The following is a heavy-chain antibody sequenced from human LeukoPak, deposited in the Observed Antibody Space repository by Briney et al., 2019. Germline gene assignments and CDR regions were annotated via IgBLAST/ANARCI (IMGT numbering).Heavy chain of an antibody. CDR3: ASLWLMTTVVTPMDY. D-gene: IGHD4-23*01. J-gene: IGHJ4*02. CDR1: GFTFSSYA. V-gene: IGHV3-30*04. Sequence: PGGSLRLSCAASGFTFSSYAMHWVRQAPGKGLEWVAVISYDGSNKYYADSVKGRFTISRDNSKNTLYLQMNSLRAEDTAVYYCASLWLMTTVVTPMDYWGQGTLVTVSS. CDR2: ISYDGSNK.